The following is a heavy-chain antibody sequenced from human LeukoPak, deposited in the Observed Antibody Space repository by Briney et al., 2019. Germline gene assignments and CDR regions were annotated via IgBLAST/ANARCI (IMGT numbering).Heavy chain of an antibody. CDR3: ASGCSSTSCYYSPLDY. Sequence: GGSPRLSCAASGFTFSDYYMSWIRQAPGKGLEWVSYISSSGSTIYYADSVKGRFTISRDNAKNSLYLQMNSLRAEDTAVYYCASGCSSTSCYYSPLDYWGQGTLVTVSS. V-gene: IGHV3-11*04. CDR1: GFTFSDYY. J-gene: IGHJ4*02. D-gene: IGHD2-2*01. CDR2: ISSSGSTI.